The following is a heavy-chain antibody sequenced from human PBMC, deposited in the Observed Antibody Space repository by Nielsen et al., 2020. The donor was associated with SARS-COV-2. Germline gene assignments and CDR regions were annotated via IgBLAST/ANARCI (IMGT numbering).Heavy chain of an antibody. J-gene: IGHJ4*02. CDR2: IYHSGST. D-gene: IGHD3-10*01. CDR1: GGSISSGGYS. V-gene: IGHV4-30-2*01. CDR3: ARDPWFGETKGYFDY. Sequence: SETLSLTCAVSGGSISSGGYSWSWIRQPPGKGLEWIGYIYHSGSTYYNPSLKSRVTISVDRSKNQFSLKLSSVTAADTAVYYCARDPWFGETKGYFDYWGQGTLVTVSS.